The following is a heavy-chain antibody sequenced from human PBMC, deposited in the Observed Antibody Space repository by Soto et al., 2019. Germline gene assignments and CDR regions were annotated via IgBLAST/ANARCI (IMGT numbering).Heavy chain of an antibody. CDR1: GFTFSSYG. CDR2: IWYDGSNK. D-gene: IGHD2-21*01. J-gene: IGHJ4*02. V-gene: IGHV3-33*08. CDR3: ARPPQFGDWYYFDY. Sequence: GGSLRLSCAASGFTFSSYGMHWVRQAPGKGLEWVAVIWYDGSNKYYADSVKGRFTISRDNSKNTLYLQMNSLRAEDTAVYYGARPPQFGDWYYFDYWGQETLVTVS.